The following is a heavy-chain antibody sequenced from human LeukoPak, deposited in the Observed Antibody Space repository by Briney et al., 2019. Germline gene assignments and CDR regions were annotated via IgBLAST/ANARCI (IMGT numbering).Heavy chain of an antibody. J-gene: IGHJ5*02. CDR2: IRSSSET. CDR1: GFTFSQYS. Sequence: GGSLRLSCAASGFTFSQYSMNWVRQAPGKGLEWVSHIRSSSETFYADSVKGRFTISRDNARNSLYLQMNNLRGEDTAIYYCARDAGNSGYGCDLWGQGTLVTVSS. V-gene: IGHV3-48*01. CDR3: ARDAGNSGYGCDL. D-gene: IGHD5-12*01.